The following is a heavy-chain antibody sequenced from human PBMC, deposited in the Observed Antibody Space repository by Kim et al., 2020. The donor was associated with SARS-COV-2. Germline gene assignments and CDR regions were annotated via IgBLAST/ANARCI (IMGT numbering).Heavy chain of an antibody. V-gene: IGHV4-31*03. CDR3: ARWADTGCSGAGCYLFDY. Sequence: SETLSLTCTVSGGSITSSPYYWSWIRQHPGKGLEWIGYTHYSGTTYYNPSLKSRVTMSVDTSKNQFSLKLTFVTAADTAVYYCARWADTGCSGAGCYLFDYWGQGTLVTVSP. CDR1: GGSITSSPYY. CDR2: THYSGTT. D-gene: IGHD2-15*01. J-gene: IGHJ4*02.